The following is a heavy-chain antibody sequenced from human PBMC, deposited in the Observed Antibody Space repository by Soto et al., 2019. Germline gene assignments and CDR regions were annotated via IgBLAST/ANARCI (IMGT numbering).Heavy chain of an antibody. CDR2: LSYDGSDT. D-gene: IGHD5-18*01. CDR1: GFTFSSYG. Sequence: HPGGSLRLSCAASGFTFSSYGMYWVRQAPGKGLEWVALLSYDGSDTYYADSVKGRFTISRDNSKNTLYLQMNSLRDEDTAVYYCEKAGGYNYENGPADVWGQGTKVTVSS. V-gene: IGHV3-30*18. J-gene: IGHJ6*02. CDR3: EKAGGYNYENGPADV.